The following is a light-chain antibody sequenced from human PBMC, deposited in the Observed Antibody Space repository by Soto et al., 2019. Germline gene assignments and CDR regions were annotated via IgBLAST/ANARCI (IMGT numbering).Light chain of an antibody. CDR1: SSDVGTYNY. V-gene: IGLV2-14*01. CDR2: DVS. J-gene: IGLJ1*01. Sequence: QSALTQPASVSGSPGQSITISCTGTSSDVGTYNYVSWYQQYPGKVPKLMIYDVSNRPSGVSNRFSGSKSGNTASLTISGLQADDEADYYCCSYTTSSTLLFGTGTKVTVL. CDR3: CSYTTSSTLL.